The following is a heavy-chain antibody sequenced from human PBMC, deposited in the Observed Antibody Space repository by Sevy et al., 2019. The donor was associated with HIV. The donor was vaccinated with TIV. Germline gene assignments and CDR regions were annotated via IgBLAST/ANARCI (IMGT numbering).Heavy chain of an antibody. J-gene: IGHJ4*02. CDR3: ARDLPPMVRGVMRAYFDY. Sequence: GGSLRLSCAASGFTFSSYSMNWVRQAPGKGLEWVSYISSSSTIYYADSVKGRFTISRDNAKNSLYLQMNSLRDEDTAVYYCARDLPPMVRGVMRAYFDYWGQGTLVTVSS. CDR1: GFTFSSYS. D-gene: IGHD3-10*01. V-gene: IGHV3-48*02. CDR2: ISSSSTI.